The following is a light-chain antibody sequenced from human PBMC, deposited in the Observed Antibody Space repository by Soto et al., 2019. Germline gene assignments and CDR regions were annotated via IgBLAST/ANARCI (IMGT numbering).Light chain of an antibody. CDR2: LGS. J-gene: IGKJ3*01. Sequence: DIVMTQSPLSLPVTPGEPASISCRSSQSLLHSNGYNYLDWYLQKPGQSPQLLIYLGSNRASGVPYRFSGSGSGTDFTLKISRVEDEDVGVYYCMQALQTPLTFGPGTKVDIK. V-gene: IGKV2-28*01. CDR3: MQALQTPLT. CDR1: QSLLHSNGYNY.